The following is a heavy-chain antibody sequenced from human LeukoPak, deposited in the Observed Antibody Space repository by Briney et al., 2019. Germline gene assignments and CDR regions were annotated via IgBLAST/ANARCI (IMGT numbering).Heavy chain of an antibody. CDR3: TPDLIVVPAAIPYFDY. J-gene: IGHJ4*02. D-gene: IGHD2-2*01. V-gene: IGHV3-49*04. CDR1: GFTFGDYA. CDR2: IRSKAYGGTT. Sequence: PGRSLRLSCTASGFTFGDYAMSWVRQAPGKGPEWVGFIRSKAYGGTTEYAASVKGRFTISRDDSKSIAYLQMNSLKTEDTAVYYCTPDLIVVPAAIPYFDYWGQGTLVTVSS.